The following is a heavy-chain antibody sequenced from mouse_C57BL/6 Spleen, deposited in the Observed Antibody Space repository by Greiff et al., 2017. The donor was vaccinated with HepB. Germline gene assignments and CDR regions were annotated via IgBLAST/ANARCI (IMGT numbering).Heavy chain of an antibody. V-gene: IGHV5-6*02. CDR2: ISSGGSYT. D-gene: IGHD1-1*01. J-gene: IGHJ1*03. CDR1: GFTFSSYG. CDR3: ARRGGYYYGSNYWYFDV. Sequence: EVKLVESGGDLVKPGGSLKLSCAASGFTFSSYGMSWVRQTPDKRLEWVATISSGGSYTYYPDSVKGRFTISRDNAKNTLYLQMSSLKSEDTAMYYCARRGGYYYGSNYWYFDVWGTGTTVTVSS.